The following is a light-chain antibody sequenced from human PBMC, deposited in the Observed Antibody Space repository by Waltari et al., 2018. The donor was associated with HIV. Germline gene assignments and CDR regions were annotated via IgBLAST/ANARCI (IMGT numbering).Light chain of an antibody. Sequence: SYELTQPPSVSVSPGQTARITCSGNAFPKKYAYCYQQKPGQAPVLVIYKNSERPSGIPERFSGSSSGTTVTLTISGVQAEDEADYYCQSADSSGTYSVVFGGGTKLTVL. V-gene: IGLV3-25*03. J-gene: IGLJ2*01. CDR3: QSADSSGTYSVV. CDR1: AFPKKY. CDR2: KNS.